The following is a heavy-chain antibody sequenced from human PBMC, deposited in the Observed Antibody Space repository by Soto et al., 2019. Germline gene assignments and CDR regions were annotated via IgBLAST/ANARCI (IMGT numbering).Heavy chain of an antibody. CDR3: ARGYYYDSSGLFFFDY. Sequence: SETLSLTCAVSGGSISSGGYSWSWIRQPPGKGLEWIGYIYHSGSTYYNPSLKSRVTISVDRSKNQFSLKLSSVTAADTAVYYCARGYYYDSSGLFFFDYWGQGTLVTVYS. D-gene: IGHD3-22*01. J-gene: IGHJ4*02. V-gene: IGHV4-30-2*01. CDR1: GGSISSGGYS. CDR2: IYHSGST.